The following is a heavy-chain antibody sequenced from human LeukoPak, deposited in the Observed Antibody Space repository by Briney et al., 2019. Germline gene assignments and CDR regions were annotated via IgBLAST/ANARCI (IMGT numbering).Heavy chain of an antibody. CDR1: GFTFSSYA. CDR2: ITGHGHTT. J-gene: IGHJ5*02. CDR3: AKDLIATGFSTWFDP. D-gene: IGHD3-9*01. Sequence: GGSLRLSCAVSGFTFSSYAMTWVRQAPGKGLQWVSAITGHGHTTYYAESVKGRFAISRDNSKNTLFLQMNSPRAEDTAVYYCAKDLIATGFSTWFDPWGQGTLVTVSS. V-gene: IGHV3-23*01.